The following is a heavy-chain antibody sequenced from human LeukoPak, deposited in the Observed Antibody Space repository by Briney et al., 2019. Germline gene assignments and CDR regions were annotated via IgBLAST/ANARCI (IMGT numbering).Heavy chain of an antibody. Sequence: GSLRLSCAASGFTFSDYYMSWIRQPPGKGLEWIGEINHSGSTNYNPSLKSRVTISVDTSKNQFSLKLSSVTAADTAVYYCARRGPFWSGYPSPNWFDPWGQGTLVTVSS. CDR2: INHSGST. D-gene: IGHD3-3*01. J-gene: IGHJ5*02. CDR3: ARRGPFWSGYPSPNWFDP. CDR1: GFTFSDYY. V-gene: IGHV4-34*01.